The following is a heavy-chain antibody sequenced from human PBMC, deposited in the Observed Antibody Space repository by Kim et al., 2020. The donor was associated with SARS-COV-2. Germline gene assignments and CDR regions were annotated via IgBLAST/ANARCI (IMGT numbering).Heavy chain of an antibody. CDR2: ISYDGSNK. CDR3: AKSHRGGYYYSMDV. CDR1: GFTFSSYS. J-gene: IGHJ6*02. D-gene: IGHD3-16*01. V-gene: IGHV3-30*18. Sequence: GGSLRLSCAASGFTFSSYSMHWVRQAPGKGLEWVVVISYDGSNKYYADYVKGRFTISRDNSKNTLYLQMNSLRAEDTAVYYCAKSHRGGYYYSMDVWGQGTPVTVSS.